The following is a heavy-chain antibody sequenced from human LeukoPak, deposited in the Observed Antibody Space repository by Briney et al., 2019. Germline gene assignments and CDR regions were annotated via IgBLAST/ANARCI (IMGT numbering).Heavy chain of an antibody. CDR1: GGSFSSYA. J-gene: IGHJ4*02. CDR3: ARGFHPQLQVHRY. D-gene: IGHD1-7*01. Sequence: ASVTVSFPASGGSFSSYAYNWVRQAPGQGLEWMGGIIPIFGKTNYAQKFQGRVTISADDSRSTAYMELSSLTFEDTAVYYCARGFHPQLQVHRYWGQGTLVAVSS. V-gene: IGHV1-69*13. CDR2: IIPIFGKT.